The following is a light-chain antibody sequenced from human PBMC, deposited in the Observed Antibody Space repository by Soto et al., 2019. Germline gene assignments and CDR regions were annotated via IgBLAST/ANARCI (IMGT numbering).Light chain of an antibody. CDR3: QQYNRYPYT. CDR1: QSIRSW. CDR2: DAS. V-gene: IGKV1-5*01. J-gene: IGKJ2*01. Sequence: DIQMTQSPSTLSASVGDRVTITCRASQSIRSWLAWYQQRPGKAPKLLIYDASNLQSGVPSRLSGSGSGTEFTLTISSLQPDDFATDYCQQYNRYPYTFGQGTKLEIK.